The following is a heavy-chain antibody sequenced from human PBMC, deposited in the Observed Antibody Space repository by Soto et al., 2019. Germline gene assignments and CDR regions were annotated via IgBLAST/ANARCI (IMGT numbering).Heavy chain of an antibody. Sequence: EVQLVESGGGLVQPGGSLKLSCAASGFTFSGSAMHWVRQASGKGLEWVGRIRSKANSYATAYAASVKGRITISRDDSKNTAYLQMNSLKTEDTAVYYCTGSSPGIVGATIVDYWGQGTLVTVSS. CDR3: TGSSPGIVGATIVDY. D-gene: IGHD1-26*01. V-gene: IGHV3-73*02. CDR1: GFTFSGSA. J-gene: IGHJ4*02. CDR2: IRSKANSYAT.